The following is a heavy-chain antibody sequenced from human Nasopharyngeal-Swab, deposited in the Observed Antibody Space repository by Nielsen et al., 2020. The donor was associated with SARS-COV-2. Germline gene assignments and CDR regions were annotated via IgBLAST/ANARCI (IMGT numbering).Heavy chain of an antibody. Sequence: GVLKISSAASGFTFSSYSMNWVRQAPGKGLEWVSYISSSSSTIYYADSVKGRFTISRDNAKNSLYLQMNSLRAEDTAVYYCAGGYCSGGSCYPTPPYYYYGMDVWGQGTTVTVSS. J-gene: IGHJ6*02. CDR3: AGGYCSGGSCYPTPPYYYYGMDV. D-gene: IGHD2-15*01. V-gene: IGHV3-48*04. CDR1: GFTFSSYS. CDR2: ISSSSSTI.